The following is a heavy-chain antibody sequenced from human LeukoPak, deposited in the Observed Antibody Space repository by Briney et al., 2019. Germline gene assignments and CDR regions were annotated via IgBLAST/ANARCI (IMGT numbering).Heavy chain of an antibody. Sequence: GGSRRLSCAASGFTFTTYWMSWVRQAPGKGLEWVANIKQDGSEKYYVDSVKGRFTISRDNAKNSLYLQMNSLRVEDTAVYYCARDRGRYYMDVWGKGTTVTISS. CDR2: IKQDGSEK. CDR1: GFTFTTYW. J-gene: IGHJ6*03. CDR3: ARDRGRYYMDV. V-gene: IGHV3-7*01. D-gene: IGHD6-25*01.